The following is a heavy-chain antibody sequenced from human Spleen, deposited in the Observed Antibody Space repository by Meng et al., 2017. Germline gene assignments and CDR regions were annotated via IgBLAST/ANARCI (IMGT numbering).Heavy chain of an antibody. CDR1: GDYIGTGAYY. V-gene: IGHV4-39*01. CDR2: IGHSGFT. Sequence: QPQLQESGPGLVKPSEALSLTCRVSGDYIGTGAYYWGWIRQAPGKGLEWIGSIGHSGFTYYTPSVRSRVTVSIDTSKNQFSLKLTSVTAADTAVYYCARARRYSSSSHPLDPWGQGTLVTVSS. CDR3: ARARRYSSSSHPLDP. D-gene: IGHD6-6*01. J-gene: IGHJ5*02.